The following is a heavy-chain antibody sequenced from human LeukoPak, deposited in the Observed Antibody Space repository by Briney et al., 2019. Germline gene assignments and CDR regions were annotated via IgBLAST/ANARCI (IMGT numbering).Heavy chain of an antibody. CDR1: GGSISSYY. V-gene: IGHV4-59*01. CDR2: IYYSGST. Sequence: SETLSLTCTVSGGSISSYYWSWIRQPPGKGLEWIGYIYYSGSTNYNPSLKSRVTISVDTSKNQFSLKLSSVTAADTAVYYCARETNTSDSSGYIRADVRRDDCWGQGTLVTVSS. CDR3: ARETNTSDSSGYIRADVRRDDC. D-gene: IGHD3-22*01. J-gene: IGHJ4*02.